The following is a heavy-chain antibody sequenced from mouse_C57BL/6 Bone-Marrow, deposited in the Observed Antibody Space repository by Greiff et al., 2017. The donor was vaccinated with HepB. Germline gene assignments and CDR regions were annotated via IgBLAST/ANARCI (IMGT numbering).Heavy chain of an antibody. J-gene: IGHJ3*01. CDR2: ISSGGSYT. CDR3: ARHEAQATPFAY. Sequence: DVHLVESGGDLVKPGGSLKLSCAASGFTFSSYGMSWVRQTPDKRLEWVATISSGGSYTYYPDSVKGRFTISRDNAKNTLYLQMSSLKSEDTAMYYCARHEAQATPFAYWGQGTLVTVSA. D-gene: IGHD3-2*02. CDR1: GFTFSSYG. V-gene: IGHV5-6*01.